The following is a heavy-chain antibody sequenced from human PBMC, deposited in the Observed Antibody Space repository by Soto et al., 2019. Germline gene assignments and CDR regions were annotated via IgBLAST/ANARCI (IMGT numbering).Heavy chain of an antibody. CDR2: IYYSGDT. V-gene: IGHV4-59*01. J-gene: IGHJ3*02. CDR1: GDSMNSYY. D-gene: IGHD1-26*01. Sequence: QVQLQESGPGLVKPSETLSLTCSVSGDSMNSYYWSWIRQSPGKGMEWLGYIYYSGDTKYNPSHQSRISISIDTTRNHFSLRLTSMTAADTAVYYCARDRNKLGKNDAFDIWGQGTMVTVSS. CDR3: ARDRNKLGKNDAFDI.